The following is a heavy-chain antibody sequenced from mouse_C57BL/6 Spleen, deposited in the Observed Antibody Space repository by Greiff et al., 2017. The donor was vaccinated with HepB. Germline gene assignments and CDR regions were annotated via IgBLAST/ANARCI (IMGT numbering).Heavy chain of an antibody. CDR2: IYPGDGDT. V-gene: IGHV1-80*01. Sequence: VKVVESGAELVKPGASVKISCKASGYAFSSYWMNWVKQRPGKGLEWIGQIYPGDGDTNYNGKFKGKATLTADKSSSTAYMQLSSLTSEDSAVYFCARWRDGYFLYAMDYWGQGTSVTVSS. CDR3: ARWRDGYFLYAMDY. D-gene: IGHD2-3*01. J-gene: IGHJ4*01. CDR1: GYAFSSYW.